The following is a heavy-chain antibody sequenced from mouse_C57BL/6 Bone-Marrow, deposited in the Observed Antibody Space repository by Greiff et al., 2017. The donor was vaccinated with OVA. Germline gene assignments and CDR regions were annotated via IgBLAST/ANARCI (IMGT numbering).Heavy chain of an antibody. J-gene: IGHJ3*01. V-gene: IGHV5-6*01. CDR1: GFTFSSYG. Sequence: EVKLVESGGDLVKPGGSLKLSCAASGFTFSSYGMSWVRQTPDKRLEWVATISSGGSYTYYPDSVKGRFTISRDNAKNTLYLQKSSLKSEDTAMYYCARPRKFAYWGQGTLITVSA. CDR2: ISSGGSYT. CDR3: ARPRKFAY.